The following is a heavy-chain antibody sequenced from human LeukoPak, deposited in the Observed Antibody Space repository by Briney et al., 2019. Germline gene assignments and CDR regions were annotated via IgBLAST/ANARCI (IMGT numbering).Heavy chain of an antibody. CDR2: VYSENT. J-gene: IGHJ6*03. CDR1: GDSISSSSFF. Sequence: SETLSLTCTVSGDSISSSSFFWGWIRQPPGKGLEWIGAVYSENTYYNPSLKSRVSISVDTSKNQFSMTMSSVTAADTAVYFCARGLEVRARVGYHYYMDVWGKGTTVTVSS. D-gene: IGHD1-26*01. CDR3: ARGLEVRARVGYHYYMDV. V-gene: IGHV4-39*07.